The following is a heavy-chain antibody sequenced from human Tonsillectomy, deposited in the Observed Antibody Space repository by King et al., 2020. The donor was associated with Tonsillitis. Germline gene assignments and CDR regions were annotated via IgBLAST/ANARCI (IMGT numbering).Heavy chain of an antibody. CDR2: ISGSGGST. CDR3: AKGGCSSTSCYYDCDY. D-gene: IGHD2-2*01. J-gene: IGHJ4*02. CDR1: GFTFSSYA. Sequence: VQLVESGGGLVQPGGSLRLSCAASGFTFSSYAMSWVRQAPGKGLEWVSAISGSGGSTYYAASWKGRFTISRDNSKNTLYLQRNSLRAEDTAVYYCAKGGCSSTSCYYDCDYWGQGTLVTVSS. V-gene: IGHV3-23*04.